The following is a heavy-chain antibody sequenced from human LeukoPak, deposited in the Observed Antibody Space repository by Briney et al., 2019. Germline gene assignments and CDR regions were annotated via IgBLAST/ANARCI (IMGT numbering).Heavy chain of an antibody. J-gene: IGHJ5*02. D-gene: IGHD4-23*01. V-gene: IGHV4-59*01. CDR1: SGSITNYY. CDR2: IYYSGNT. CDR3: ARTHNDGPRWWFDP. Sequence: SETLSLTCTVSSGSITNYYWSWIRQPPGKELEWIGYIYYSGNTNYDPSLQSRVTISVDTSKNQFSLSLSSVTAADTAVYYCARTHNDGPRWWFDPWGQGTLVTVSS.